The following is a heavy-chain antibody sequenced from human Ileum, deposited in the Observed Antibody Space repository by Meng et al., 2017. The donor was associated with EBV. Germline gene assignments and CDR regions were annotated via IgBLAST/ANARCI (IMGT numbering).Heavy chain of an antibody. V-gene: IGHV4-4*02. CDR2: IYHSGST. CDR3: ARVGQWLPIDY. Sequence: QVQLQGAGPGLVRPSGTLSLTCAASGGSISSSNWWSWVRQPPGKGLEWIGEIYHSGSTNYNPSLKSRVTMSVDKSKNQFSLNLSSVTAADTAVYYCARVGQWLPIDYWGQGTLVTVSS. D-gene: IGHD6-19*01. J-gene: IGHJ4*02. CDR1: GGSISSSNW.